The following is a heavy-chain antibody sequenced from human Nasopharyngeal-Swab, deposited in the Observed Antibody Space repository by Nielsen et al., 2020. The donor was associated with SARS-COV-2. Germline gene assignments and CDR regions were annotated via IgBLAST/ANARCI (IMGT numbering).Heavy chain of an antibody. D-gene: IGHD3-9*01. J-gene: IGHJ6*03. CDR1: GYTFTSYG. Sequence: SVKVSCKASGYTFTSYGISWARQAPGQGLEWMGGIIPIFGTANYAQKFQGRVTITADKSTSTAYMELSSLRSEDTAVYYCARALWVGYDILTGYYGGAYYYYYMDVWGKGTTVTVSS. V-gene: IGHV1-69*06. CDR3: ARALWVGYDILTGYYGGAYYYYYMDV. CDR2: IIPIFGTA.